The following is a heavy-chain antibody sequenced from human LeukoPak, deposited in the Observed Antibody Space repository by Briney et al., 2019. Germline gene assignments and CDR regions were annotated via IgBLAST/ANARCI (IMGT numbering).Heavy chain of an antibody. J-gene: IGHJ3*02. CDR3: AREALDAFDI. V-gene: IGHV3-21*01. CDR1: GFTFSSYS. CDR2: ISSSSSYI. Sequence: PGGSLRLSCAASGFTFSSYSMNWVRQAPGKGLEWVSSISSSSSYIYYADSVKGRFTISRDNAKNSLYLQMNSLRAEDTAVYHCAREALDAFDIWGQGTMVTVSS.